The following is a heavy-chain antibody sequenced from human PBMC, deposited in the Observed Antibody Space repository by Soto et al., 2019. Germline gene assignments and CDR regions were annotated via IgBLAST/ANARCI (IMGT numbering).Heavy chain of an antibody. CDR2: ISAYNGNT. V-gene: IGHV1-18*01. CDR1: GYSFTNYG. Sequence: QDRLVQSGVEVKKPGASVRVSCKASGYSFTNYGITWVRQAPGQGFEWMGWISAYNGNTNYAQKFQGRVTLTTDASTTTAYLEWRSLRSDDTAVYYCARDRGVAPPVAGNTHYYYSMDVWGKGPTVTASS. CDR3: ARDRGVAPPVAGNTHYYYSMDV. D-gene: IGHD6-19*01. J-gene: IGHJ6*03.